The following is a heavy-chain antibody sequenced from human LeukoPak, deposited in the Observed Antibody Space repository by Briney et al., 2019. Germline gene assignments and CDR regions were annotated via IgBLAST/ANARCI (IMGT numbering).Heavy chain of an antibody. V-gene: IGHV3-23*01. Sequence: QTGGSLRLSCAASVFTVSDDAMSCVRQAPGKGLGWVSAISGSGGGTYYADSVKGRVTLSRDNSKNTLYVQMNSLRAEDTAVYYCANDGAYYDRNTDAFDIWGQGTMVTVSS. J-gene: IGHJ3*02. D-gene: IGHD3-22*01. CDR3: ANDGAYYDRNTDAFDI. CDR2: ISGSGGGT. CDR1: VFTVSDDA.